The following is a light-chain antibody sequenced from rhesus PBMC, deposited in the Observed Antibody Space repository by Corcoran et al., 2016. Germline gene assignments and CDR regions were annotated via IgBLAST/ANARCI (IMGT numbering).Light chain of an antibody. Sequence: DIQMTQSPSSLSASVGDTVTITCRASQGISRWLAWYQQKPGKAPKLLMYKASSLQSGVPSRVSGSGSGTDFTLTISSLQSEEFATYYCQQYSSRPYSFGQGTKVEIQ. CDR1: QGISRW. J-gene: IGKJ2*01. V-gene: IGKV1-22*01. CDR2: KAS. CDR3: QQYSSRPYS.